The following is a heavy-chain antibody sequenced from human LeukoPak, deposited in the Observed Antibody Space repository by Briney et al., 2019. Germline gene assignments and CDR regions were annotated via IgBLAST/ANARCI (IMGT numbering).Heavy chain of an antibody. CDR2: ISGDGGST. Sequence: GGSLRLSCAASGFTFDDYAMHWVRQAPGKGLEWVSLISGDGGSTYYADSVKGRFTISRDNSKNSLYLQMNSLRTEDTALYYCAKTYGLSDYYDSSGTDYWGQGTLDTVSS. V-gene: IGHV3-43*02. D-gene: IGHD3-22*01. CDR3: AKTYGLSDYYDSSGTDY. CDR1: GFTFDDYA. J-gene: IGHJ4*02.